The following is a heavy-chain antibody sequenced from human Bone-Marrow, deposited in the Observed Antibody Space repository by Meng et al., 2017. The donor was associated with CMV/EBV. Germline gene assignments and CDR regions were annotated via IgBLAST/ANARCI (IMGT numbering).Heavy chain of an antibody. CDR1: GFTFSSYA. Sequence: GESLKISCAASGFTFSSYAMHWVRQAPGKGLEWVAVISYDGSNKYYADSVKGRFTISRDNSKNTLYLQMNSLRAEDTAVYYCARSLYCSGGSCYPNNYYYYGMDVWGQGTTVTFSS. J-gene: IGHJ6*02. CDR3: ARSLYCSGGSCYPNNYYYYGMDV. CDR2: ISYDGSNK. V-gene: IGHV3-30*04. D-gene: IGHD2-15*01.